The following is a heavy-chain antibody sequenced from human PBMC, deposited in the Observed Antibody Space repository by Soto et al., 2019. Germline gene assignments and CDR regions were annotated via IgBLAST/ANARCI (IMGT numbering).Heavy chain of an antibody. J-gene: IGHJ6*02. Sequence: GASVKVSCKASGGTFSSYAISWVRQAPGQGLEWMGGIIPIFGTANYAQKFQGRVTITADESTSTAYMELSSLRSEDTAVYYCARDIIELAVAGTPYYYYGMDVWGQGTTVTVSS. D-gene: IGHD6-19*01. CDR3: ARDIIELAVAGTPYYYYGMDV. CDR2: IIPIFGTA. V-gene: IGHV1-69*13. CDR1: GGTFSSYA.